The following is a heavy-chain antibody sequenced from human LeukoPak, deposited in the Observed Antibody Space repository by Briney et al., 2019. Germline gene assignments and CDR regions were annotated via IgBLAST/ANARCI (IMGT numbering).Heavy chain of an antibody. CDR1: GGSISSGGYY. J-gene: IGHJ4*02. V-gene: IGHV4-30-2*01. Sequence: PSETLSLTCTVSGGSISSGGYYWSWIRQPPGKGLEWIGYIYHSGSTYYNPSLKSRVTISVDRSKNQFSLKLSSVTAADTAVYYCARGDPMDFDYWGQGTLVTVSS. CDR3: ARGDPMDFDY. CDR2: IYHSGST.